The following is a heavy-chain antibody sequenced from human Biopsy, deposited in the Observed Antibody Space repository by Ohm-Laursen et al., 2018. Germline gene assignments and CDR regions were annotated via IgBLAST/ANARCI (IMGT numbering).Heavy chain of an antibody. CDR2: INPHSGTT. J-gene: IGHJ1*01. CDR1: GYTFTGQY. Sequence: SVKVSCKASGYTFTGQYLHWVRQVPGQGLEWMGWINPHSGTTKFAQDFQGRVTMTRVTSITTAYMELRRLRSDDTAVYYCAKGQDLRGGAEYFQHWGQGALVTVSS. CDR3: AKGQDLRGGAEYFQH. D-gene: IGHD2-15*01. V-gene: IGHV1-2*02.